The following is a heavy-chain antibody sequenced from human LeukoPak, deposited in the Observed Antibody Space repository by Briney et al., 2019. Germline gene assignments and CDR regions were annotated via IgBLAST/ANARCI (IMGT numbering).Heavy chain of an antibody. Sequence: PGGSLRLSCAATGFTFSTYGMHWVRQAPSKGLEWVAFITNEGSNKYYTDSVKGRFTISRDNSKNTLYLQMNSLRAEDTAVYYCARGSVTRGYSYGYYFDYWGQGTLVTVSS. CDR1: GFTFSTYG. J-gene: IGHJ4*02. D-gene: IGHD5-18*01. CDR2: ITNEGSNK. V-gene: IGHV3-30*02. CDR3: ARGSVTRGYSYGYYFDY.